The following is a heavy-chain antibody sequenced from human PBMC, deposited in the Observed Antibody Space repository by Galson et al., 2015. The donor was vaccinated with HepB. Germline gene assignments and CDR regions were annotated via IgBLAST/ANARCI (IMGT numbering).Heavy chain of an antibody. CDR3: ARAGYCNGGRCSSASDY. Sequence: SLRLSCAGSGFTFSNHWMSWVRQAPGKGLEWVSNINQDGSDKYYVDSVKGRFTISRDNAKNSLYLQMNSLRVEDTAVYYCARAGYCNGGRCSSASDYWGPGTLVTVSS. CDR1: GFTFSNHW. CDR2: INQDGSDK. V-gene: IGHV3-7*03. J-gene: IGHJ4*02. D-gene: IGHD2-15*01.